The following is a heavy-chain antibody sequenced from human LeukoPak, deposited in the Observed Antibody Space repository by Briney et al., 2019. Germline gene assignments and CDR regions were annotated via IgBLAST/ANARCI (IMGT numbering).Heavy chain of an antibody. Sequence: GSLRLSCAASGFTFSSYAMHWVRQAPGKGLEWVAVISYDGSNKYYADSVKGRFTISRDNSKNTLYLQMNSLRAEDTAVYYCARDRWCGGDCYSWRYFDLWGRGTLVTVSS. CDR3: ARDRWCGGDCYSWRYFDL. J-gene: IGHJ2*01. D-gene: IGHD2-21*02. V-gene: IGHV3-30-3*01. CDR2: ISYDGSNK. CDR1: GFTFSSYA.